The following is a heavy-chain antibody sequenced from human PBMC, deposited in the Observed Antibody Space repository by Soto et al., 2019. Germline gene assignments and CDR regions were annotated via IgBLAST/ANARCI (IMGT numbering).Heavy chain of an antibody. J-gene: IGHJ4*02. CDR2: IHQVGSDT. CDR3: WRDSFNFDHTTQRNDF. D-gene: IGHD3-9*01. CDR1: GFSFSTSW. V-gene: IGHV3-7*01. Sequence: GGSLRLSCVASGFSFSTSWMSWVRQAPGKGLEWVANIHQVGSDTYYVDSVKGRFTISRDNAKNSLYLQMNSLRDEDTAVYFCWRDSFNFDHTTQRNDFWGQGTPVTVSS.